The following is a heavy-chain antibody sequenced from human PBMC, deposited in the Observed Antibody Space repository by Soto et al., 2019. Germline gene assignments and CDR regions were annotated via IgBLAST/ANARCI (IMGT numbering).Heavy chain of an antibody. CDR3: ARDELGYSSSSGYYYYGMDV. D-gene: IGHD6-6*01. J-gene: IGHJ6*02. CDR2: IYYRGST. V-gene: IGHV4-31*03. CDR1: GGSISSGGYY. Sequence: TLSLTFTVPGGSISSGGYYWGWIRQHPGKGLAWIGYIYYRGSTYYNPSLKSRVTISVDTSKNQFSLKLTSVTAADTAVYYCARDELGYSSSSGYYYYGMDVWGQGTTVTVSS.